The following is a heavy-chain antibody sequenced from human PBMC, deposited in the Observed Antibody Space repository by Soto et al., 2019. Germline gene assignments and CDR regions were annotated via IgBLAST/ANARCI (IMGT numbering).Heavy chain of an antibody. CDR3: ARSTAVAGKSWFDP. CDR2: VNGGNGNT. D-gene: IGHD6-19*01. Sequence: ASVKVSCKASGYTFTAYAIHWVRQAPGQRLEWMGWVNGGNGNTHYSQRFQGRVTFTRDTSASTAYMELSSLRSEDTAVNFCARSTAVAGKSWFDPWGQGTLVTVSS. V-gene: IGHV1-3*01. CDR1: GYTFTAYA. J-gene: IGHJ5*02.